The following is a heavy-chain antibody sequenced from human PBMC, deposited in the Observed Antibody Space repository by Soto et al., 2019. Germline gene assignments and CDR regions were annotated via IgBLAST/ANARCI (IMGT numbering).Heavy chain of an antibody. CDR3: THSFHLLLDY. CDR2: IYGDDDK. Sequence: ESGPTLVNPTQTLTLTCTFSGFSLSISGVGVSWIRQPPGKAPEWLALIYGDDDKFYSPSLKTRLTITKDTSKNQVVLSMTNMEPVDTATYYCTHSFHLLLDYWGQGTLVTVSS. V-gene: IGHV2-5*02. CDR1: GFSLSISGVG. J-gene: IGHJ4*02. D-gene: IGHD2-2*01.